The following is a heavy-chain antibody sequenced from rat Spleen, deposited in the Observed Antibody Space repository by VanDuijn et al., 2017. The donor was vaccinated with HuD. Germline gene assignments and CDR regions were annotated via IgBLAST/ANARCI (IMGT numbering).Heavy chain of an antibody. CDR2: ISPRAYST. J-gene: IGHJ3*01. Sequence: EVQLVESGGGLVQPGRSMKLSCAASGSTFSVYHMPWVRRAPTRGLEWVASISPRAYSTYYRDSVKGRFTVFRDNAKSTLFLQMYSLRSEDTATYYCARQRGPSWFAYWGQGSLVTVSS. CDR1: GSTFSVYH. CDR3: ARQRGPSWFAY. V-gene: IGHV5-25*01. D-gene: IGHD3-1*01.